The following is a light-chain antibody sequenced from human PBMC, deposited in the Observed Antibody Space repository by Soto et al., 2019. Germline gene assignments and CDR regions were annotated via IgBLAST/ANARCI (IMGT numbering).Light chain of an antibody. CDR3: QQYGSSPQT. CDR1: QSVSSSY. Sequence: EIVLTQSPGTLSLSPGERATLSCRASQSVSSSYLAWYQQKPGQAPRLLIYGASSRATGIPGRFSGSGSGTDFTLTISRLEPEDFAVYYCQQYGSSPQTFGGGTKVEIK. CDR2: GAS. J-gene: IGKJ4*01. V-gene: IGKV3-20*01.